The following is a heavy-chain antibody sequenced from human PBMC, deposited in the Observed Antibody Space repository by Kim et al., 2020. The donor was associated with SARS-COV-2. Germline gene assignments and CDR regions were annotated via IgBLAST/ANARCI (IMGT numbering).Heavy chain of an antibody. Sequence: SETLSLTCTVSGGSISSSSYYWGWIRQPPGKGLEWIGSIYYSGSTYYNPSLKSRVTISVDTSKNQFSLKLSSVTAADTAVYYCARRVSGSYYFDYWGQGTLVTVSS. CDR3: ARRVSGSYYFDY. D-gene: IGHD1-26*01. CDR2: IYYSGST. J-gene: IGHJ4*02. V-gene: IGHV4-39*01. CDR1: GGSISSSSYY.